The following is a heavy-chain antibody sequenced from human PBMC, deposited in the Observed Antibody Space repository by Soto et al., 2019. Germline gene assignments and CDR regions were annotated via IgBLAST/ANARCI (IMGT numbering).Heavy chain of an antibody. D-gene: IGHD5-18*01. V-gene: IGHV3-30*18. J-gene: IGHJ6*02. CDR1: GFTFSDYG. Sequence: QVQLVESGGGVVRPGRSLRLSCAASGFTFSDYGMHWVRQTPGKGLEWVTFISYDATSKYYTDSVKGRFAISRDNSKNTLYLQMNSLRAEDTALYYCAKDRIQLWLPTYDSYYGMDVWGQGTTVTVSS. CDR2: ISYDATSK. CDR3: AKDRIQLWLPTYDSYYGMDV.